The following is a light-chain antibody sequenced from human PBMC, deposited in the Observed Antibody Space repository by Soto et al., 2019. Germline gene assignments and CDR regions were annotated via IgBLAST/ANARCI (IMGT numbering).Light chain of an antibody. CDR3: QQYNNWPFT. V-gene: IGKV3-15*01. CDR2: GAS. CDR1: QSVSSN. Sequence: DKLMSQSPATLSVSPGESATLSCRASQSVSSNLAWYQQKPGQAPRLLIYGASTRATGIPARFSGSGSGTEFTLTISSLQSEDFAVYYCQQYNNWPFTFGPGTKVDIK. J-gene: IGKJ3*01.